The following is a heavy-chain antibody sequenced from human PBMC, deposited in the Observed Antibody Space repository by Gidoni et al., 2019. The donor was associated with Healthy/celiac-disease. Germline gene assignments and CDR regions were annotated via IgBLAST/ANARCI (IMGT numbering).Heavy chain of an antibody. CDR2: IYPSGST. CDR1: GGSISSYY. V-gene: IGHV4-4*07. J-gene: IGHJ4*02. D-gene: IGHD3-9*01. Sequence: QVQLQESGPGLVKPSETLSPPCTVSGGSISSYYWSWIRQPAGRGLEWIGRIYPSGSTNYNPSLKSRVTMSVDTSKNQFSLKLSSVTAADTAVYYCAAGDDILTGYYYWGQGTLVTVSS. CDR3: AAGDDILTGYYY.